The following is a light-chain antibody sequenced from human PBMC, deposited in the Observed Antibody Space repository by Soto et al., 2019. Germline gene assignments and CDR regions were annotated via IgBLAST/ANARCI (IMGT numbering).Light chain of an antibody. Sequence: QSLLTQPPSGTGAPGQRVTISCTRSSSNIGAGYDVHWYQQLLGTAPKLLIYGNSNRPSGVPDRFSGSKSGTSASLAITGLQAEDEADYYCQSYDSSLSGAYVFGTGTKVTVL. V-gene: IGLV1-40*01. CDR3: QSYDSSLSGAYV. CDR1: SSNIGAGYD. CDR2: GNS. J-gene: IGLJ1*01.